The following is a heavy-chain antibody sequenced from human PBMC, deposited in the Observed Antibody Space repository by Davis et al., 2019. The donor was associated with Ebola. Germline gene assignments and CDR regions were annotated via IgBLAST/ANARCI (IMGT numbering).Heavy chain of an antibody. CDR1: GFTFSDYY. CDR2: ISSSSSYT. Sequence: PGGSLRLSCAASGFTFSDYYMSWIRQAPGKGLEWVSYISSSSSYTNYADSVKGRFTISRDNAKNSLYLQMNSLRAEDTAVYYCARLYDFWYGMDVWGQGTTVTVSS. V-gene: IGHV3-11*06. J-gene: IGHJ6*02. CDR3: ARLYDFWYGMDV. D-gene: IGHD3-3*01.